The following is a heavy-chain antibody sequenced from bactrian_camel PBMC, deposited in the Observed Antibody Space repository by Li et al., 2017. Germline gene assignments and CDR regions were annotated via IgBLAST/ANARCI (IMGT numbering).Heavy chain of an antibody. Sequence: VESGGGLVQPGGSLRLSCAASGFTFSSYWMYWVRQAPGKGLEWVSGIYSDGTYTHYSDFAKGRFTVSRDNAKNTLYLQMNSLKPEDTAVYYCAAGPLLYSDYDRSLDYWGQGTQVTVS. J-gene: IGHJ4*01. V-gene: IGHV3S6*01. CDR2: IYSDGTYT. CDR1: GFTFSSYW. D-gene: IGHD4*01. CDR3: AAGPLLYSDYDRSLDY.